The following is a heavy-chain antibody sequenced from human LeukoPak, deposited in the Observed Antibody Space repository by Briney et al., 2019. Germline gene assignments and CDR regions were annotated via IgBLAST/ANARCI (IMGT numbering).Heavy chain of an antibody. CDR3: VGDSIISVGGFDF. V-gene: IGHV3-11*01. J-gene: IGHJ5*01. CDR1: GFTFSNFY. CDR2: ISSNGGKM. D-gene: IGHD2-15*01. Sequence: GGSLRLSCAASGFTFSNFYMSWIRQAPGKGLEWVSYISSNGGKMHYVDSVRGRFTISRDNAENSLYLHMSSLRADDTAVYYCVGDSIISVGGFDFWGQGTQVTVSS.